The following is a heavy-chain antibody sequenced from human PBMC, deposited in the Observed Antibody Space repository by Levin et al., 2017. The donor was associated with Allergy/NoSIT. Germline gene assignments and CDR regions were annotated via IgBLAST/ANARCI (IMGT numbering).Heavy chain of an antibody. CDR2: IHSGGST. CDR1: GFTVSGTY. V-gene: IGHV3-66*04. CDR3: APHRGVSVYGMDV. Sequence: GGSLRLSCAASGFTVSGTYMSWVRQAPEKGLEWVSVIHSGGSTYYADSVKGRFTISRDTSKNTLYLQMNSLRAEDTAVYYCAPHRGVSVYGMDVWGQGTTVNVSS. J-gene: IGHJ6*02. D-gene: IGHD3-10*01.